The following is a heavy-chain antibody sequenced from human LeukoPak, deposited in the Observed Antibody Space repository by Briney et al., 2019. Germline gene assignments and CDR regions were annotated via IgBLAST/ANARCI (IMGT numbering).Heavy chain of an antibody. D-gene: IGHD6-13*01. CDR2: IWYDGKNQ. J-gene: IGHJ4*02. V-gene: IGHV3-33*06. Sequence: QPGGSLRLSCAASGFTFSNYAMHWVRQAPGKGLEWASAIWYDGKNQYYADSVKGRFTISRDNSKNTVYLQMDSLRAEDTAVYYCAKAGGLIASTGIDFWGQGTLATVSS. CDR1: GFTFSNYA. CDR3: AKAGGLIASTGIDF.